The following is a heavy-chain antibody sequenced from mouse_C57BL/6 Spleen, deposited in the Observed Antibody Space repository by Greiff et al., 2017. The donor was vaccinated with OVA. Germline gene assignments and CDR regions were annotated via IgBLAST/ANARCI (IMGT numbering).Heavy chain of an antibody. CDR2: IWGGGST. CDR3: AKKNGSSSYWYFDV. D-gene: IGHD1-1*01. J-gene: IGHJ1*03. CDR1: GFSLTSYG. V-gene: IGHV2-9*01. Sequence: QVQLKESGPGLVAPSQSLSITCTVSGFSLTSYGVDWVRQPPGKGLEWLGVIWGGGSTNYNSALMSRLSISKDNSKSQVFLKMNSLQTDDTAMYYCAKKNGSSSYWYFDVWGTGTTVTVSS.